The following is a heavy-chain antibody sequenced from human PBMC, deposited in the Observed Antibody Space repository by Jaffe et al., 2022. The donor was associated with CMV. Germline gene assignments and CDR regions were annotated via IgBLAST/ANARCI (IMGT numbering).Heavy chain of an antibody. Sequence: QLQLQESGPGLVKPSETLSLTCTVSGGSISSSSYYWGWIRQPPGKGLEWIGSIYYSGSTYYNPSLKSRVTISVDTSKNQFSLKLSSVTAADTAVYYCARPAPRSYGEDWYFDLWGRGTLVTVSS. CDR2: IYYSGST. CDR1: GGSISSSSYY. J-gene: IGHJ2*01. CDR3: ARPAPRSYGEDWYFDL. D-gene: IGHD3-10*01. V-gene: IGHV4-39*01.